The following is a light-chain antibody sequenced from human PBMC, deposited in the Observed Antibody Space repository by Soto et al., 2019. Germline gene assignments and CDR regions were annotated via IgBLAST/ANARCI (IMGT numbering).Light chain of an antibody. CDR1: QSVDSNY. Sequence: EIVLTQSPDTLSLSPGERATLSCRASQSVDSNYLAWYQQKPGQAPRVLIYDASIRATGIPDRFSGSGSGTDFTLTISRLEPEDSAVYYCHHFGSPQTFGQGTKVDIK. CDR3: HHFGSPQT. J-gene: IGKJ1*01. V-gene: IGKV3-20*01. CDR2: DAS.